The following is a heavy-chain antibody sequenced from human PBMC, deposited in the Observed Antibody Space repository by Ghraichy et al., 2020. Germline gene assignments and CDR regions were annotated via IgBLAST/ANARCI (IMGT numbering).Heavy chain of an antibody. Sequence: GGSLRLSCAASGFTFTNSWMHWVRQAPGKGLVWVSCIDRNGRSINYADSVRDRFTISRDNAENTLYLQMNSLRAEDTAVYYCVTDLLGGTNYWGQGTLVTVSS. CDR3: VTDLLGGTNY. CDR2: IDRNGRSI. J-gene: IGHJ4*02. D-gene: IGHD1-26*01. V-gene: IGHV3-74*01. CDR1: GFTFTNSW.